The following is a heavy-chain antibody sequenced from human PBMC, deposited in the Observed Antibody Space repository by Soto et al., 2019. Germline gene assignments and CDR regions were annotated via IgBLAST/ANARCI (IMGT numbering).Heavy chain of an antibody. D-gene: IGHD3-3*01. CDR3: ARDDADFWSGRNNWFDP. V-gene: IGHV3-21*01. Sequence: PGGSLRLSCAASGFTFSSYSMNWVRQAPGKGLEWVSSISSSSSYIYYADSVKGRFTISRDNAKNSLYLQMNSLRAEDTAVYYCARDDADFWSGRNNWFDPWGQGTLVTVSS. CDR2: ISSSSSYI. J-gene: IGHJ5*02. CDR1: GFTFSSYS.